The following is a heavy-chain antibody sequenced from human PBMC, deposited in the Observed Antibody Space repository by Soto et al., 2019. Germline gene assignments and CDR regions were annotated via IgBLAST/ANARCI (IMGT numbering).Heavy chain of an antibody. V-gene: IGHV4-59*01. CDR1: GGSISSYY. CDR2: IYYSGST. J-gene: IGHJ2*01. CDR3: AREYYYDSSGLRGYFDL. Sequence: SETLSLSCTVSGGSISSYYWSWIRQPPGKGLESIGYIYYSGSTNYNPSLKSRVTISVDTSKNQFSLKLSSVTAADTAVYYCAREYYYDSSGLRGYFDLWGRGTLVTVSS. D-gene: IGHD3-22*01.